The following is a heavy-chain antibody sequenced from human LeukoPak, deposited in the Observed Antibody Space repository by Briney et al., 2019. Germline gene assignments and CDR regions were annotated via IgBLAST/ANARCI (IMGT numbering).Heavy chain of an antibody. CDR2: LSASGGTT. V-gene: IGHV3-23*01. CDR1: GFTFSTYA. CDR3: ASGVKCSGGSCYYFDY. D-gene: IGHD2-15*01. J-gene: IGHJ4*02. Sequence: GGSLRLSCSASGFTFSTYAMTWVRQAPGKGLEWVSALSASGGTTYYADSVKGRFTISRDNAKNSLYLQMNSLRAEDTAVYYCASGVKCSGGSCYYFDYWGQGTLVTVSS.